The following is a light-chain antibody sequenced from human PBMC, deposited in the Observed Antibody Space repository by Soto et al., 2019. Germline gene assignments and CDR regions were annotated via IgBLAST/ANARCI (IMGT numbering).Light chain of an antibody. J-gene: IGLJ3*02. CDR3: CSYAGSHWV. V-gene: IGLV2-11*01. CDR1: SSDVGGYNY. Sequence: QSALTQPLSVSGSPGQSVAISCTGTSSDVGGYNYVSWYQQHPGKAPKLMIYDVTERPSGVPDRFSGSKSGNTASLTISGLQADDEADYYCCSYAGSHWVFGGGTKLTVL. CDR2: DVT.